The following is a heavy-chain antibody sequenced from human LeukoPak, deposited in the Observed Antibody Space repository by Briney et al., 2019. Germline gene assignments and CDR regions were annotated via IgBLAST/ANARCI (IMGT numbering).Heavy chain of an antibody. D-gene: IGHD1-26*01. CDR1: GGSISSYY. CDR2: IYYSGST. J-gene: IGHJ4*02. V-gene: IGHV4-59*01. Sequence: PSETLSLTCTVSGGSISSYYWSWIRQPPGKRLEWIGYIYYSGSTNYNPSLKSRVTISVDTSKNQFSLKLSSVTAADTAVYYCARVNGIVGAIGYWGQGTLVTVSS. CDR3: ARVNGIVGAIGY.